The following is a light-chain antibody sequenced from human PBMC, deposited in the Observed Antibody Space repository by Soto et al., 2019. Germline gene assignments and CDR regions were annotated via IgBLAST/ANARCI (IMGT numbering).Light chain of an antibody. CDR3: QQRNAWTPIR. V-gene: IGKV3-11*01. J-gene: IGKJ5*01. CDR2: DST. CDR1: QSIHTS. Sequence: VWTQSPTTLSLSHGERATLSCRASQSIHTSLAWYQQKPGQPPRLVVYDSTLRANGVPDRFGGSRSGTEFTLTINNLEPEDFAVYYCQQRNAWTPIRFGQGTRLEIK.